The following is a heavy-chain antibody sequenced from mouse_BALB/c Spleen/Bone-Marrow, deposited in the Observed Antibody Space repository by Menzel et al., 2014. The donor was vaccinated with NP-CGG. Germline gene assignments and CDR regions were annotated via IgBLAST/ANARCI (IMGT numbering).Heavy chain of an antibody. Sequence: EVQLQQSGPGLVKPSQSLSLTCSVTGYSITSGYFWTWIRQFPGNKLEWMGYITYDGINNYNPSLKNRISITRDTSKNQFFLNFNSVTTEDTAAYFCARRYYDSTSLGFWGQGTILTVSS. D-gene: IGHD1-1*01. J-gene: IGHJ2*01. CDR3: ARRYYDSTSLGF. V-gene: IGHV3-6*02. CDR2: ITYDGIN. CDR1: GYSITSGYF.